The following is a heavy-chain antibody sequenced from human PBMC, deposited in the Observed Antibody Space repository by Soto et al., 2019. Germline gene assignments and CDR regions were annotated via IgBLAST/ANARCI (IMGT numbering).Heavy chain of an antibody. CDR3: ARESEDLTSNFDY. CDR2: ISSTTNYI. CDR1: GVAFTRYS. V-gene: IGHV3-21*06. J-gene: IGHJ4*02. Sequence: TGWSLRLSCAASGVAFTRYSMNWVRQAPGKGLEWVSSISSTTNYIYYGDSMKGRFTISRDNAKNSLYLEMNSLRAEDTAAYYCARESEDLTSNFDYWGQGTLVTVSS.